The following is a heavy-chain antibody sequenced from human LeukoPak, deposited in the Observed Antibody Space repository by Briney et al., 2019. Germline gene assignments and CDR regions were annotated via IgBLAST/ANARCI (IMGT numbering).Heavy chain of an antibody. J-gene: IGHJ5*02. Sequence: PSETLSLTCTVSGGSISSYYWSWIRQPPGKGLEWIGYIYTSGSTNYNPSLKSRVTISVDTSKNQFSLKLSSVAAADTAVYYCARLSSSGRGWFDPWGQGTLVTVSS. D-gene: IGHD6-6*01. CDR3: ARLSSSGRGWFDP. CDR1: GGSISSYY. CDR2: IYTSGST. V-gene: IGHV4-4*09.